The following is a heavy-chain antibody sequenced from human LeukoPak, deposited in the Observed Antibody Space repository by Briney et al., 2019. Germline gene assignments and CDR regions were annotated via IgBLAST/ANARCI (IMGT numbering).Heavy chain of an antibody. V-gene: IGHV3-33*06. CDR1: GFTFSSYG. CDR2: IWYDGSNK. Sequence: GRSLRLLCAASGFTFSSYGMHWVRQAPGEGLEWVAVIWYDGSNKYYADSVEGRFTISRDNSKNTLYLQMNSLRAADTAVYYCAKAGEGGYYFDYWGQGTLVTVSS. J-gene: IGHJ4*02. CDR3: AKAGEGGYYFDY. D-gene: IGHD3-16*01.